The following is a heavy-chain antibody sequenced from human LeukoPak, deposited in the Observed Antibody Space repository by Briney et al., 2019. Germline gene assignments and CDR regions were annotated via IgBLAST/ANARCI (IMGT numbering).Heavy chain of an antibody. CDR3: ARVTYYYDSSGYLDASDI. J-gene: IGHJ3*02. Sequence: GGSLRLSCAASVFTFDDYGMSLVRQAPGKGLEWVSGINWNGGSTGYADSVKGRFTISRGNAKNSLYLQMNSLRAEDTALYHCARVTYYYDSSGYLDASDIWGQGTMVTVSS. CDR2: INWNGGST. CDR1: VFTFDDYG. D-gene: IGHD3-22*01. V-gene: IGHV3-20*01.